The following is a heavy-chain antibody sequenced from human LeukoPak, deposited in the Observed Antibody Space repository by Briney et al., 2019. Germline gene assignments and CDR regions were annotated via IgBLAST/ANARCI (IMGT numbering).Heavy chain of an antibody. CDR2: ISWSSGSI. V-gene: IGHV3-9*01. J-gene: IGHJ4*02. CDR1: GFTFDDYA. Sequence: GGSLRLSCAASGFTFDDYAMHWVRQAPGKGLEWVSGISWSSGSIGYADSVKGRFTISRDNAKNSLYLQMNSLRAEDTALYYCAKGPDYYDSSGYYDYWGQGTLVTVSS. D-gene: IGHD3-22*01. CDR3: AKGPDYYDSSGYYDY.